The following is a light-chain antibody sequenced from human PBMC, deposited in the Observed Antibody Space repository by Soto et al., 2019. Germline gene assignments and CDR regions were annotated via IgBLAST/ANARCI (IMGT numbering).Light chain of an antibody. CDR2: GAS. Sequence: EIVLTQSPGTLSLSPGERATLSCRASQSVSSNYFAWYQQKPGQAPRLLIHGASRRATGIPDRFRGSGSGTDFTLTISSLGPEDFAVYYCQQYGSSPSITFGQGTQLEIK. CDR3: QQYGSSPSIT. CDR1: QSVSSNY. V-gene: IGKV3-20*01. J-gene: IGKJ5*01.